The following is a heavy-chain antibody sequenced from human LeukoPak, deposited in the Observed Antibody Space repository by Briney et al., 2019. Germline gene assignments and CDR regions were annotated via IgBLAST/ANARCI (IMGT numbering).Heavy chain of an antibody. D-gene: IGHD2-21*01. CDR2: IYSGGST. Sequence: GGSLRLSCAASGFTVSSNYMSWVRQAPGKGLEWVSVIYSGGSTYYADSVKGRFTISRDNSKNTLYLQMNSLRAEDTAVYYCAKVVPRDWYLPYWGQGTLVTVSS. J-gene: IGHJ4*02. V-gene: IGHV3-53*01. CDR1: GFTVSSNY. CDR3: AKVVPRDWYLPY.